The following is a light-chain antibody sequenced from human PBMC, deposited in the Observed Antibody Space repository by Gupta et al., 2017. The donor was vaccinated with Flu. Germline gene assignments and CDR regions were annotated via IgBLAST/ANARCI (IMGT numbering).Light chain of an antibody. CDR1: QSIRDF. V-gene: IGKV1-39*01. CDR3: QQSYSTPYS. CDR2: AAS. J-gene: IGKJ2*03. Sequence: PSSLSASVGDRVTITCRASQSIRDFLNWYQHKPGKAPKLLIYAASNLQSGVPSRFSGSGSGADFSLTIGSLQPEDFATYYCQQSYSTPYSFGQGTKVEMK.